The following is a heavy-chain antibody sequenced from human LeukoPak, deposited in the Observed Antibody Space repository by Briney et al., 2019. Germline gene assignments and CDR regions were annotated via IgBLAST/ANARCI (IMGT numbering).Heavy chain of an antibody. D-gene: IGHD6-19*01. CDR1: GFTLSSSW. Sequence: GGSLRLSYAASGFTLSSSWMSWVRQAPGKGLEWVSSISSSSYIYYADSVKGRFTISRDNAKNSLYLQMNSLRAEDTAVYYCARSDVAVYYYYYGMDVWGQGTTVTVSS. CDR2: ISSSSYI. V-gene: IGHV3-21*01. J-gene: IGHJ6*02. CDR3: ARSDVAVYYYYYGMDV.